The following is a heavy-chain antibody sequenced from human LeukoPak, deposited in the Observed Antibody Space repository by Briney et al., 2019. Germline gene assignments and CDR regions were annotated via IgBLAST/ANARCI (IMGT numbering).Heavy chain of an antibody. CDR1: GYTLTELS. CDR3: ATGLRWELLAGFDY. Sequence: GASVKVSCKVSGYTLTELSMHWVRQAPGKGLEWMGGFDPEDGETIYAQKFQGRVTLTEDTSTDTVYMELSSLRSEDTAVYYCATGLRWELLAGFDYWGQGTLVTVSS. J-gene: IGHJ4*02. CDR2: FDPEDGET. V-gene: IGHV1-24*01. D-gene: IGHD1-26*01.